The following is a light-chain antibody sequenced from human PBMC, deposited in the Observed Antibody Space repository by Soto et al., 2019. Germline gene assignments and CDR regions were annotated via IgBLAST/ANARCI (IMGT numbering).Light chain of an antibody. V-gene: IGLV2-14*01. CDR1: SSDVGGHNS. CDR3: SSITRSVTYV. J-gene: IGLJ1*01. CDR2: DVS. Sequence: QSVLTQPASVSGSPGQSITISCTGTSSDVGGHNSVSWYRQDPGKAPKLMIYDVSNRPSGVSDRFSGSKAGNTASLTISGLQIEDEADYYCSSITRSVTYVFGTGTQLTV.